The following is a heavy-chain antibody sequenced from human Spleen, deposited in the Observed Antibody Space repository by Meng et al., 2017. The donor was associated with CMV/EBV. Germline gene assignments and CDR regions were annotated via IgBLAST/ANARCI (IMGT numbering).Heavy chain of an antibody. V-gene: IGHV1-2*02. Sequence: ASVKVSCKASGYIFSDYYIHWVRQAPGQGLEWMGWINPKSGGTAFAEKFQGRVSLTRDTSMNTAYSDLRRLKPEDTAVYYCARQGDVIVDWGNYFNPWGQGTLVTVSS. J-gene: IGHJ5*02. CDR3: ARQGDVIVDWGNYFNP. CDR1: GYIFSDYY. D-gene: IGHD3-9*01. CDR2: INPKSGGT.